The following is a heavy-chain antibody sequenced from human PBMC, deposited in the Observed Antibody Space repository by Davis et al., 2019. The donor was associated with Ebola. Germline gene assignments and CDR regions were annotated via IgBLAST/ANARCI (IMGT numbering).Heavy chain of an antibody. J-gene: IGHJ2*01. V-gene: IGHV1-58*02. D-gene: IGHD6-19*01. CDR3: ASNTRAVYWYFDL. CDR2: IVVGSGNT. CDR1: GFTFTSSA. Sequence: SVKVSCKASGFTFTSSAMQWVRQARGQRLEWIGWIVVGSGNTNYAQKFQERVTITRDMSTSTAYMELSSLRSEDTAVYYCASNTRAVYWYFDLWGRGTLVTVSS.